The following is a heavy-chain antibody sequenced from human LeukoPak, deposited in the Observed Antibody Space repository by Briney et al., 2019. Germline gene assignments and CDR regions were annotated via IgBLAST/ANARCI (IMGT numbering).Heavy chain of an antibody. CDR1: GGTFSSYA. Sequence: SVKVSCKASGGTFSSYAISWVRQAPGQGLEWMGGIIATFGTANYVQKFQGRVTITTDESTSTAYMELSSLRSEDTAVYYCARGYSSSFLSAFDIWGQGTMVTVSS. CDR3: ARGYSSSFLSAFDI. D-gene: IGHD6-6*01. J-gene: IGHJ3*02. CDR2: IIATFGTA. V-gene: IGHV1-69*05.